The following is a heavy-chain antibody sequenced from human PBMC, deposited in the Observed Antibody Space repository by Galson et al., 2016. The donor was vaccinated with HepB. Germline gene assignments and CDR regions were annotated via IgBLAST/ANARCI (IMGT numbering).Heavy chain of an antibody. J-gene: IGHJ4*02. V-gene: IGHV3-43*01. D-gene: IGHD1-26*01. CDR1: GLIFEDYV. CDR3: AKASGSDYFFEY. CDR2: ISWDGSAT. Sequence: SLRLSCAASGLIFEDYVLHWVRQAPGKSLEWVSLISWDGSATFYADSVKGRLTISSDNSKNSLYLQLSSLRTDDTAFYYCAKASGSDYFFEYWGRGSLVTVSS.